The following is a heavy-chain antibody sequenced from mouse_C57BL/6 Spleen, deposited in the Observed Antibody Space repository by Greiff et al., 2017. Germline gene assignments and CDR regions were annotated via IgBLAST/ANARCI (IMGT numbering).Heavy chain of an antibody. Sequence: EVQLQQSGPVLVKPGASVKMSCKASGYTFTDYYMNWVKQSHGKSLEWIGVINPYNGGTSYNQKFKGKATLTVDKSSSTAYMELNSLTSEDSAVYYCARGDYYGPWDAMDYWGQGTSVTVSS. CDR1: GYTFTDYY. D-gene: IGHD1-1*01. J-gene: IGHJ4*01. CDR2: INPYNGGT. V-gene: IGHV1-19*01. CDR3: ARGDYYGPWDAMDY.